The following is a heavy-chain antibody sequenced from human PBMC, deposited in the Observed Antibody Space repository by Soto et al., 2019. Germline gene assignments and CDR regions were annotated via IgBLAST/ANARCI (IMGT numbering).Heavy chain of an antibody. D-gene: IGHD3-10*01. V-gene: IGHV5-10-1*01. CDR1: GYSFTSYW. CDR3: ARMGVDLPAGLDV. CDR2: IDPSDSYT. Sequence: HGESLKISCKGSGYSFTSYWISWVRQMPGRGLEWMGRIDPSDSYTNYSPSFQGHVTISADKPISTAYLQWSSLKASDTAMYYCARMGVDLPAGLDVWGQGTTVTVS. J-gene: IGHJ6*02.